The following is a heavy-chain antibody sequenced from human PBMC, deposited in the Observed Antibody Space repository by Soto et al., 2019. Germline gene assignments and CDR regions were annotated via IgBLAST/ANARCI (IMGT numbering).Heavy chain of an antibody. V-gene: IGHV3-30*18. Sequence: GGSLRLSCAASGFTFSSYCMHWVRQAPGKGLEWVAVISYDGSNKYYADSVKGRFTISRDNSKNTLYLQMNSLRAEDTAVYYCAKASVAEFDYWGQGTLVTVSS. CDR3: AKASVAEFDY. D-gene: IGHD2-15*01. CDR2: ISYDGSNK. J-gene: IGHJ4*02. CDR1: GFTFSSYC.